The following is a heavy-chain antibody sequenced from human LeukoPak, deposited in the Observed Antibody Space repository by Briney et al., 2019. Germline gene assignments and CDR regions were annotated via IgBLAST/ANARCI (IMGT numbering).Heavy chain of an antibody. V-gene: IGHV3-23*01. D-gene: IGHD3-16*01. CDR3: AAAYFGMDQYYYGMDV. CDR2: ISVIGGST. CDR1: GFTFSSYA. Sequence: GGSLRLSCAASGFTFSSYAMSWVRQAPGKGLEWVSSISVIGGSTYYADSVRGRFTISRDNSKNMLYLQMNSLRAEDAAVYHCAAAYFGMDQYYYGMDVWGQGTTVTVSS. J-gene: IGHJ6*02.